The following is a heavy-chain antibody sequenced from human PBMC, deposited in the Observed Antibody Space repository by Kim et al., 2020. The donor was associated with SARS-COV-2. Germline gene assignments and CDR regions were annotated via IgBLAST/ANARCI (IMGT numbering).Heavy chain of an antibody. CDR3: SRDIWRDKERWFDELLPVDL. J-gene: IGHJ5*02. V-gene: IGHV3-49*04. CDR1: GFNFGDYG. Sequence: GGSLRLSCEASGFNFGDYGFHWVRQAPGKGLEWLAFIRGTSFGGATHYAASVKDRFTISRDDSNNIGYLHMNSLNIEDTAIYHCSRDIWRDKERWFDELLPVDLWGPGTPVAVSS. D-gene: IGHD3-10*01. CDR2: IRGTSFGGAT.